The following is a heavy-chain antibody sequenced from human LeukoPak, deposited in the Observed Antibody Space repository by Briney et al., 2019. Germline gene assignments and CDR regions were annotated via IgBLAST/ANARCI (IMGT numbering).Heavy chain of an antibody. CDR2: IYPGNSDT. V-gene: IGHV5-51*01. D-gene: IGHD3-3*01. J-gene: IGHJ4*02. Sequence: GESLKISCKGSGYSFTSYWIGWVRQMPGKGLEWMGIIYPGNSDTRYSPSLQGQVTISVDTSIGTAYLQWSSLKASDTAIYYCARQNDFRLDYWGQGTLVTVSS. CDR3: ARQNDFRLDY. CDR1: GYSFTSYW.